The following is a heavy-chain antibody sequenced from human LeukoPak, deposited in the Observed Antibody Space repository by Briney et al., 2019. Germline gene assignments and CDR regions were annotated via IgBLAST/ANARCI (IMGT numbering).Heavy chain of an antibody. V-gene: IGHV4-34*01. CDR2: INHSGST. D-gene: IGHD3-10*01. CDR1: GGSFSGYY. J-gene: IGHJ4*02. CDR3: ATGITMVRVVIWFDY. Sequence: SETLSLTCAVYGGSFSGYYWSWIRQPPGKGLEWIGEINHSGSTNYNPSLKSRVTISVDTSKNQFSLKLSSVTAADTAVYYCATGITMVRVVIWFDYWGQGTLVTVSS.